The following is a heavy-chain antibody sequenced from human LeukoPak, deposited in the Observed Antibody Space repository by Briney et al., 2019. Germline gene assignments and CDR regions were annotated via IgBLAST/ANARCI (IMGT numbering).Heavy chain of an antibody. J-gene: IGHJ3*02. V-gene: IGHV3-33*08. CDR1: GFTFSSYG. D-gene: IGHD6-6*01. Sequence: GGSLRLSCAASGFTFSSYGMHWVRQAPGKGLEWVAVIWYGGSNKYYADSVKGRFTISRDNSKNTLYLQMNSLRAEDTAVYYCARDRWSSSSSEGALDIWGQGTMVTVSS. CDR3: ARDRWSSSSSEGALDI. CDR2: IWYGGSNK.